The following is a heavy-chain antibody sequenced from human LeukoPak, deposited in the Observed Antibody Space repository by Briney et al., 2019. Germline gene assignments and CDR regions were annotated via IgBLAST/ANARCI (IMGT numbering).Heavy chain of an antibody. J-gene: IGHJ6*02. CDR2: ISAYNGNT. D-gene: IGHD3-3*01. Sequence: GASVKVSCKSSGYTFTSYGISWVRQAPAQGLEWMGWISAYNGNTNYAQKLQRRVTMTTDTSTSRAYMELRSLRSDDTAVYYCARDRAGYYDFWSGYPNYYYGMDVWGQGTTVTVSS. CDR3: ARDRAGYYDFWSGYPNYYYGMDV. V-gene: IGHV1-18*01. CDR1: GYTFTSYG.